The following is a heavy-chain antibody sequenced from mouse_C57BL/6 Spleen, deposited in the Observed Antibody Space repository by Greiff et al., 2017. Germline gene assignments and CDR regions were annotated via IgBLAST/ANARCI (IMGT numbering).Heavy chain of an antibody. J-gene: IGHJ3*01. CDR3: AREREAWFAY. V-gene: IGHV3-6*01. CDR2: ISYDGSN. CDR1: GYSITSGYY. Sequence: VQLQQSGPGLVKPSQSLSLTCSVTGYSITSGYYWNWIRQFPGNKLEWMGYISYDGSNNYNPSLKNRISITRDTSKNQFFLKLNSVTTEDTATYYCAREREAWFAYWGQGTLVTVSA.